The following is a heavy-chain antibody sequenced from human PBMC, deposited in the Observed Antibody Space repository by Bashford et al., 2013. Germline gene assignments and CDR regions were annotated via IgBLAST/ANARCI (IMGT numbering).Heavy chain of an antibody. CDR2: INPNSGGT. Sequence: ASVKVSCKASGGTFNNFAISWVRQAPGQGLEWMGWINPNSGGTNYAQKFQGWVTMTRDTSISTAYMELSRLRSDDTAVYYCARGASPTAAGKANGMDV. J-gene: IGHJ6*01. D-gene: IGHD6-13*01. CDR1: GGTFNNFA. V-gene: IGHV1-2*04. CDR3: ARGASPTAAGKANGMDV.